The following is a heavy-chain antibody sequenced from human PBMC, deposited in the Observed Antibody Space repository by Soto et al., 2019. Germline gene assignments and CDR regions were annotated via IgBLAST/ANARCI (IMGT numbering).Heavy chain of an antibody. V-gene: IGHV4-30-2*01. CDR1: GGSISSGGYS. CDR2: IYHSGST. Sequence: PSETLSLTCAVSGGSISSGGYSWSWIRQPPGKGLEWIGYIYHSGSTYYNPSLKSRVTISVDRSKNQFSLKLSSVTAADTAVYYCARDIIDRGRYYDFWSGYYTGISYYYYGMDGWAQRTTVTVSS. J-gene: IGHJ6*02. CDR3: ARDIIDRGRYYDFWSGYYTGISYYYYGMDG. D-gene: IGHD3-3*01.